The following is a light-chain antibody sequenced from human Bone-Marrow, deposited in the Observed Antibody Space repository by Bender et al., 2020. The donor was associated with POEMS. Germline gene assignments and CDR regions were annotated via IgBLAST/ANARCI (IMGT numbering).Light chain of an antibody. CDR1: NIATKN. CDR2: DDS. CDR3: QSYDNSLGGWV. J-gene: IGLJ3*02. V-gene: IGLV3-21*02. Sequence: YILTQPPSVSVAPGQTARMTCGGDNIATKNVHWYQQKPGQAPLLVLFDDSDRPSGIPERFSGSKSGTSASLAITGLQAEDEGDYYCQSYDNSLGGWVFGGGTKLTVL.